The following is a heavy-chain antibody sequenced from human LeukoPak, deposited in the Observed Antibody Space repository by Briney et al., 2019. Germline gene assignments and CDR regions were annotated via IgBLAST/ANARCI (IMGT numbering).Heavy chain of an antibody. Sequence: ASVKVSCKASGYTFTGYYMHWVRQAPGQGLEWMGWINPNSGGTNYAQKFQGRVTMTRDTSISTAYMELSRLRSDDTAVYYCARDGAGTIAVAGLDYWGQGTLVTVSS. D-gene: IGHD6-19*01. CDR3: ARDGAGTIAVAGLDY. J-gene: IGHJ4*02. CDR1: GYTFTGYY. CDR2: INPNSGGT. V-gene: IGHV1-2*02.